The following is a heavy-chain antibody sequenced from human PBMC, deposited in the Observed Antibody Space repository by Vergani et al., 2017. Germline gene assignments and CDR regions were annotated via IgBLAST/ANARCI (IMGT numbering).Heavy chain of an antibody. Sequence: QVQLQQSGPGLVKPSQPLSLTCAISGDSVSSNSAAWNWIRQSPSRGLEWLGRTYYRSKWYNDYAVSVKSRITINPDTSKNQFSLQLNSVTPEDTAVYYCARVHYYDSSGYNPNAFDIWGQGTMVTVSS. CDR3: ARVHYYDSSGYNPNAFDI. CDR2: TYYRSKWYN. J-gene: IGHJ3*02. V-gene: IGHV6-1*01. CDR1: GDSVSSNSAA. D-gene: IGHD3-22*01.